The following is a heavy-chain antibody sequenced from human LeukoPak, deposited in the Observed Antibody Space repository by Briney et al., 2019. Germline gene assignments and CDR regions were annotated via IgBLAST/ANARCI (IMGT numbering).Heavy chain of an antibody. CDR3: ARDKPIVVVPAAMIEARGDY. Sequence: GGSLRLSCAASGFTFSSYSMSWVRQAPGKGLEWVSSISSSSSYIYYADSVKGRFTISRDNAENSLYLQMNSLRAEDTAVYYCARDKPIVVVPAAMIEARGDYWGQGTLVTVSS. D-gene: IGHD2-2*01. V-gene: IGHV3-21*01. CDR2: ISSSSSYI. J-gene: IGHJ4*02. CDR1: GFTFSSYS.